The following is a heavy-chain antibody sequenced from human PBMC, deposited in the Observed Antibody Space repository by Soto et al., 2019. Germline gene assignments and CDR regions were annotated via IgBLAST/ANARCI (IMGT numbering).Heavy chain of an antibody. Sequence: QVQLVQSGPEVKKPGASVKVSCKASGYTFSRYGISWVRQAPGQGLEWMGWISGYNGDTIYAQKVQGRVTMTIDTSPYTADMELRSLTSVDTAIYYCAKNGHPPYYYYGMDVRSQETTVTVS. J-gene: IGHJ6*02. CDR3: AKNGHPPYYYYGMDV. CDR2: ISGYNGDT. D-gene: IGHD2-8*01. CDR1: GYTFSRYG. V-gene: IGHV1-18*01.